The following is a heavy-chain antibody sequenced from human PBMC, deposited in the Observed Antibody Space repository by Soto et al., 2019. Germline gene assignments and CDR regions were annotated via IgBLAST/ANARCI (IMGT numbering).Heavy chain of an antibody. Sequence: VQLVESGGGVVQPGRSLRLSCAASGFTFSSYGMHWVRQAPGEGLVWVSSIDSDGSITSYADSVKGRFTISRDNAKNTLYLQMNSLRAEDTAVYYCATLGLQQAFWGQGTLVTVSS. CDR2: IDSDGSIT. V-gene: IGHV3-74*02. D-gene: IGHD2-21*02. J-gene: IGHJ4*02. CDR3: ATLGLQQAF. CDR1: GFTFSSYG.